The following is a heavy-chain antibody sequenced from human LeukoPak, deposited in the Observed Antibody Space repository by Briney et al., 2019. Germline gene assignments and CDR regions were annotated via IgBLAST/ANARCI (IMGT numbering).Heavy chain of an antibody. J-gene: IGHJ4*02. CDR2: ISSSSSYI. CDR1: GFTFSSYS. Sequence: PGGSLRLSCAASGFTFSSYSMNWVRQAPGKGLEWVSSISSSSSYIYYADSVKGRFTISRDNAKNSLYLQMNSLRAEDTALYYCAKGEPVSSSWPPKPIVSDYWGQGTLVTVSS. D-gene: IGHD6-13*01. CDR3: AKGEPVSSSWPPKPIVSDY. V-gene: IGHV3-21*04.